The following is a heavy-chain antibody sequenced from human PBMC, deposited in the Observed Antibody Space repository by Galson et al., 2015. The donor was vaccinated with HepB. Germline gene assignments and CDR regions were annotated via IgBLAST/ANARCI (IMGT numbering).Heavy chain of an antibody. J-gene: IGHJ6*02. CDR3: ARDWGVVVPAAIRQPYGMDV. CDR1: GFTFSSYG. CDR2: IWYDGSNK. Sequence: SLRLSCAASGFTFSSYGMHWVRQAPGKGLEWVAVIWYDGSNKYYADSVKGRFTISRDNSKNTLYLQMNSLRAEDTAVYYCARDWGVVVPAAIRQPYGMDVWGQGTTVTVSS. D-gene: IGHD2-2*02. V-gene: IGHV3-33*08.